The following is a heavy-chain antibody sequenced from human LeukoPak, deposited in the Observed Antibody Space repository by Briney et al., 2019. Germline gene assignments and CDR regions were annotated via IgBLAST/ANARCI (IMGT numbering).Heavy chain of an antibody. CDR2: IYHSGST. Sequence: SETLSLTCAVSGYSISSGYYWGWIRQPPGKGLEWIGSIYHSGSTYHNPSLKSRVTISVDTSKNQFSLKLSSVTAADTAVYYCASWGTVAGWKDAFDIWGQGTMVTVSS. CDR1: GYSISSGYY. D-gene: IGHD3-16*01. V-gene: IGHV4-38-2*01. CDR3: ASWGTVAGWKDAFDI. J-gene: IGHJ3*02.